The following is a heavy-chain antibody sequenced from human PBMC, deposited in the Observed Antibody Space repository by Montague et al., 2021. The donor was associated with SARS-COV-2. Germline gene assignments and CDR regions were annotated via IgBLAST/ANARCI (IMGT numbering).Heavy chain of an antibody. CDR2: IYYSGST. J-gene: IGHJ5*02. Sequence: SETLSLTCSVSGGSISSSNYYWGWIRQPPGKGLEWVGSIYYSGSTYYXXXIKRRVAISVDTSKNQFTLIHRSMTAAAATVFYCAREGFSSGYFETWGQGTLVTVSS. V-gene: IGHV4-39*02. CDR1: GGSISSSNYY. CDR3: AREGFSSGYFET. D-gene: IGHD3-22*01.